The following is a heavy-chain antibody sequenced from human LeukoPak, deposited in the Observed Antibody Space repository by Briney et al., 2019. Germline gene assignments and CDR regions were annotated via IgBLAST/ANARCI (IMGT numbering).Heavy chain of an antibody. CDR2: IYYSGST. CDR1: GGSISSSSYY. Sequence: SETLSLTCTVSGGSISSSSYYWGWIRQPPGKGLEWIGSIYYSGSTYYNPSLKSRVTISVDTSKNQFSLKLSSVTAADTAVYYCARPGGFRREFDPWGQGTLVTVSS. J-gene: IGHJ5*02. D-gene: IGHD1-26*01. V-gene: IGHV4-39*01. CDR3: ARPGGFRREFDP.